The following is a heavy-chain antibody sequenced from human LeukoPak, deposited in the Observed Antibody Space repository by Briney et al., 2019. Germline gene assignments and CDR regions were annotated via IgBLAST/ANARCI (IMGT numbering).Heavy chain of an antibody. CDR2: ISAYNGNT. J-gene: IGHJ4*02. CDR1: GYTFTSYG. Sequence: ASVKVSCKASGYTFTSYGISWVRQAPGQGLEWMGWISAYNGNTNYAQKLQGRVTMTTDTSTSTAYMELRSLRSDDTAVYYCAREGYYDSSGYYETYYFDYWGQGTLVTVSS. D-gene: IGHD3-22*01. CDR3: AREGYYDSSGYYETYYFDY. V-gene: IGHV1-18*01.